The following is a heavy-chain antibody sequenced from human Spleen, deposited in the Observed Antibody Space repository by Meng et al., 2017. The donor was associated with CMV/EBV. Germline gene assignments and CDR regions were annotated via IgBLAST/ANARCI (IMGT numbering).Heavy chain of an antibody. V-gene: IGHV4-61*01. J-gene: IGHJ6*02. CDR3: AGDSVRAYYYYGMDV. CDR1: DSVSSGSYY. D-gene: IGHD1-1*01. Sequence: DSVSSGSYYWSWIRQPPGKGLEWIGYIYYSGSTNYNPSLKSRVTISVDTSKNQFSLKLSSVTAADTAVYYCAGDSVRAYYYYGMDVWGQGTTVTVSS. CDR2: IYYSGST.